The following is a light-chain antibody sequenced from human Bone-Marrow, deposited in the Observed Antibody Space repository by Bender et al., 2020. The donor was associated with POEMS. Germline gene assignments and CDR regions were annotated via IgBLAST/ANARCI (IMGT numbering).Light chain of an antibody. J-gene: IGLJ2*01. CDR1: NSDVGTYNR. CDR2: EVS. V-gene: IGLV2-18*02. Sequence: QSALTQPPSVSGSPGQSVTIFCTGTNSDVGTYNRVSWYQQFPGTAPKLMIYEVSNRPSGVPDRFSGSKSANTASLTISGLQAEDEADYYCSSFTTSSTLLFGGGTKLTVL. CDR3: SSFTTSSTLL.